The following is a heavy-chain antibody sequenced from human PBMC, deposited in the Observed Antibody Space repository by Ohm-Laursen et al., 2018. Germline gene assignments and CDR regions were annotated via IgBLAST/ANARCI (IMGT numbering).Heavy chain of an antibody. Sequence: SLRLSCTASGFTFSSYAMSWVRQAPGKGLEWVSAISGSGGSTYYADSVKGRFTISRDSSKNTLYLQMNSLRAEDTAVYYCARDPYSSGWFDPWGQGTLVTVSS. V-gene: IGHV3-23*01. J-gene: IGHJ5*02. CDR1: GFTFSSYA. D-gene: IGHD6-25*01. CDR3: ARDPYSSGWFDP. CDR2: ISGSGGST.